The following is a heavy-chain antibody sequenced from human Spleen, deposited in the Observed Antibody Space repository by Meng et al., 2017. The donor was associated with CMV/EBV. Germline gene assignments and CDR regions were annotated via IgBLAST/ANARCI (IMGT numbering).Heavy chain of an antibody. CDR1: GFSFVSYS. CDR3: AGTGTTGLYYFDY. J-gene: IGHJ4*02. D-gene: IGHD1-1*01. V-gene: IGHV3-21*01. Sequence: GGSLRLSCAASGFSFVSYSMSWVRQAPGKGLEWVSSISSSSSYRYYADSVKGRFTISRDNAKNSLYLQMNSLRAEDMAVYYCAGTGTTGLYYFDYWGQGTLVTVSS. CDR2: ISSSSSYR.